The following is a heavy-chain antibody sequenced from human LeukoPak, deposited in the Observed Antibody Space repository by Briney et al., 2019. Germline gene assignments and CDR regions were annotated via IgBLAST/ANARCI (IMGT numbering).Heavy chain of an antibody. CDR1: GGSISSSNW. V-gene: IGHV4-4*02. J-gene: IGHJ3*02. D-gene: IGHD1-26*01. CDR3: AAWGATDAFDI. Sequence: PSETLSLTCAVSGGSISSSNWWSWVRQPPGKGLEWIGEIYHSGSTNYNPSLKSRVTISVDKSKIQFPLKLSSVTAADTAVYYCAAWGATDAFDIWGQGTMVTVSS. CDR2: IYHSGST.